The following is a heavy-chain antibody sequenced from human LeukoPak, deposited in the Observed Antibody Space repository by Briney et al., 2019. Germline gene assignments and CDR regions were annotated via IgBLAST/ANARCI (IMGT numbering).Heavy chain of an antibody. CDR2: INHSEST. D-gene: IGHD5-12*01. J-gene: IGHJ5*02. V-gene: IGHV4-34*01. CDR3: ARGGYGGYADNWFDP. CDR1: GGSFSGYY. Sequence: SETLSLTCAVYGGSFSGYYWSWIRQPPGKGLEWIGEINHSESTNYNPSLKSRVTISVDTSKNQFSLKLSSVTAADTAVYYCARGGYGGYADNWFDPWGQGTLVTVSS.